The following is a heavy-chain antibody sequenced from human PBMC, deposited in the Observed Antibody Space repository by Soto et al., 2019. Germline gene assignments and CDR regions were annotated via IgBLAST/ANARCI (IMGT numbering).Heavy chain of an antibody. V-gene: IGHV1-8*01. CDR2: MNANSGNT. D-gene: IGHD6-19*01. J-gene: IGHJ4*02. CDR1: GYTFTSYD. Sequence: ASVKVSCKASGYTFTSYDINWVRQATGQGLEWMGWMNANSGNTRYAQKFQGRVTITRNTSTSTAYMELSSLRSEDTAVYYCARAGAQWLAHFDYWGQGTLVTVSS. CDR3: ARAGAQWLAHFDY.